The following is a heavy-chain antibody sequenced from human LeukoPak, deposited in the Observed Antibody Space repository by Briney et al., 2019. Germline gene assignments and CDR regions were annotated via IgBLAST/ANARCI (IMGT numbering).Heavy chain of an antibody. CDR1: GFAVQNYA. Sequence: GRSLRLSCAASGFAVQNYAMHWVRQAPGGGLEWVSSVSWNNGYIEYADCVKGPFSISRDNAKNSLYLQMNRLRPQDPALYYRARGQGWALTTRSSDYWRQKTLVIVSS. J-gene: IGHJ4*02. CDR3: ARGQGWALTTRSSDY. V-gene: IGHV3-9*01. D-gene: IGHD1-14*01. CDR2: VSWNNGYI.